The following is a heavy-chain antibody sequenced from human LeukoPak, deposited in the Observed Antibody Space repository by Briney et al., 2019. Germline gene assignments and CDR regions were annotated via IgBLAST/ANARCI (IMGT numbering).Heavy chain of an antibody. Sequence: ASVKVSCKASGYTFTGYYMHWVRQAPGQGLEWMGRINPNSGGTNYAQKFQGRVTMTRDTSISTAYMELGRLRSDDTAVYYCAVVVAVNQFDYWGQGTLVTVSS. V-gene: IGHV1-2*06. CDR2: INPNSGGT. CDR1: GYTFTGYY. D-gene: IGHD2-15*01. CDR3: AVVVAVNQFDY. J-gene: IGHJ4*02.